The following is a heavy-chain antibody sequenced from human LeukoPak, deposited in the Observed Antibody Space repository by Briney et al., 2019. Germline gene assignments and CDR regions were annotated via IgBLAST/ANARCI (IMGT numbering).Heavy chain of an antibody. CDR3: ARGSPYHYDSSGSDHYYFDY. V-gene: IGHV4-34*01. J-gene: IGHJ4*02. CDR2: INHSGST. CDR1: GGSISGYY. D-gene: IGHD3-22*01. Sequence: SETLSLTCTVSGGSISGYYWSWIRQPPGKGLEWIGEINHSGSTNYNPSLKSRVTISVDTSKNQFSLKLSSVTAADTAVYYCARGSPYHYDSSGSDHYYFDYWGQGTLVTVSS.